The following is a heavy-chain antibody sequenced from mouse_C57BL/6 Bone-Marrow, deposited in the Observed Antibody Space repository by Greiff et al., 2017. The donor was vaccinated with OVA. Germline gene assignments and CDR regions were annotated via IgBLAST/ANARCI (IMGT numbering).Heavy chain of an antibody. CDR2: INPSSGYT. V-gene: IGHV1-7*01. CDR1: GYTFTSYW. Sequence: QVQLQQSGAELAKPGASVKLSCKASGYTFTSYWMHWVKQRPGQGLEWIGYINPSSGYTKYNQKFKDKATLTADKSSSTAYMQLSSLTYEDSAVYYCARYYYGSSYWCAYWGQGTLVTVSA. D-gene: IGHD1-1*01. CDR3: ARYYYGSSYWCAY. J-gene: IGHJ3*01.